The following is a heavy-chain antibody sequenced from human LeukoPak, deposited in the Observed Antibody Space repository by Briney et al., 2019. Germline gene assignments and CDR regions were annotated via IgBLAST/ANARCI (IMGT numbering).Heavy chain of an antibody. CDR2: IYTSAST. Sequence: SETLSLTCTVSGGSISSGSYYWSWIRQPAGKGLEWIGRIYTSASTNYNPSLKSRVTISVDTSKNQFSLKLSSVTAADTAVYYCARGEYCSSTSCYFFSWFDPWGQGTLVTVSS. CDR3: ARGEYCSSTSCYFFSWFDP. J-gene: IGHJ5*02. CDR1: GGSISSGSYY. D-gene: IGHD2-2*01. V-gene: IGHV4-61*02.